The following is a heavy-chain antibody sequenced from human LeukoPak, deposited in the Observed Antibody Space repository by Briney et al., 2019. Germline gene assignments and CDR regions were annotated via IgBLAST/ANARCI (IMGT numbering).Heavy chain of an antibody. CDR2: IHNSGGT. D-gene: IGHD3-10*01. CDR3: AREGTMGYYYGVDV. V-gene: IGHV4-59*01. J-gene: IGHJ6*02. Sequence: SETLSLTCTVSGGSISSYYWSWIRRPPGKGLEWIGYIHNSGGTNYNPSLTSRVTISVDTSKNQFFLKLSSVTAADTAVYYCAREGTMGYYYGVDVWGQGTTVTVSS. CDR1: GGSISSYY.